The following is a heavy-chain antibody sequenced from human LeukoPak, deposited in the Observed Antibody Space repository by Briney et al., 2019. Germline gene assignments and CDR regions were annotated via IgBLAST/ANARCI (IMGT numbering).Heavy chain of an antibody. J-gene: IGHJ4*02. CDR3: ARGRKYSSSSYYFDY. D-gene: IGHD6-13*01. CDR1: GYTFTGYY. CDR2: INPNSGGT. Sequence: ASVKVSCKAPGYTFTGYYMHWVRQAPGQGLEWMGWINPNSGGTNYAQKFQGRVTMTRDTSISTAYMELSRLRSDDTAVYYCARGRKYSSSSYYFDYWGQGTLVTVSS. V-gene: IGHV1-2*02.